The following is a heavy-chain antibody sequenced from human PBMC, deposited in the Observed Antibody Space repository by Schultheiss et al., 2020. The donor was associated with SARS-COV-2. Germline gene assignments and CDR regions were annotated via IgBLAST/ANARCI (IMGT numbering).Heavy chain of an antibody. Sequence: GGSLRLSCAASGFTFSSYAMSWVRQAPGKGLEWVSYISSSGSTIYYADSVKGRFTISRDNSKNTLYLQMNSLRAEDTAVYYCAKDLSITMIVVVIDAFDIWGQGTMVTVSS. CDR2: ISSSGSTI. CDR3: AKDLSITMIVVVIDAFDI. V-gene: IGHV3-23*01. CDR1: GFTFSSYA. J-gene: IGHJ3*02. D-gene: IGHD3-22*01.